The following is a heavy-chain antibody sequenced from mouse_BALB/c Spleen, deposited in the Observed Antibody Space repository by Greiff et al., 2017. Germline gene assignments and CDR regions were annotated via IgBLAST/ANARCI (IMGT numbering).Heavy chain of an antibody. V-gene: IGHV1-9*01. CDR1: GYTFSSYW. CDR3: ASSPYYGPFAD. D-gene: IGHD1-2*01. CDR2: ILPGSGST. Sequence: QVQLQQSGAELMKPGASVKISCKATGYTFSSYWIEWVKQRPGHGLEWIGEILPGSGSTNYNEKFKGKATFTADTSSNTAYMQLSSLTSEDSAVYYCASSPYYGPFADWGQGTLVTVSA. J-gene: IGHJ3*01.